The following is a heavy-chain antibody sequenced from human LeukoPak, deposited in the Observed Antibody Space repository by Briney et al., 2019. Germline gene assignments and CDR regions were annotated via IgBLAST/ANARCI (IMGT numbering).Heavy chain of an antibody. CDR3: ARDRVRTTVGFSLVLMVYASYFDY. D-gene: IGHD2-8*01. Sequence: GGSLRLSCAASGFTFSSYAMSWVRQAPGKGLEWVSTFSGSGGNTYYADSVKGRFTISRDNSKNTLYLQMNSLRAEDTAVYYCARDRVRTTVGFSLVLMVYASYFDYWGQGTLVTVSS. V-gene: IGHV3-23*01. CDR1: GFTFSSYA. CDR2: FSGSGGNT. J-gene: IGHJ4*02.